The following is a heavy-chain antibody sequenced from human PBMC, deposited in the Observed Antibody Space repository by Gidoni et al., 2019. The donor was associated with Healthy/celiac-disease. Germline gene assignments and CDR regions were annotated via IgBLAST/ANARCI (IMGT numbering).Heavy chain of an antibody. D-gene: IGHD3-22*01. CDR1: GASLRGYY. J-gene: IGHJ4*02. Sequence: QVQLQQWGAGLLQPSETLSLTCAVSGASLRGYYWSWIRQPPGKGLEWSGKINHSGSTNYNPSRKRRVTISVDTSKNQFSLKLSSVTAADTAVYYCARFHYYDSSGYYVDYWGQGTLVTVSS. CDR2: INHSGST. CDR3: ARFHYYDSSGYYVDY. V-gene: IGHV4-34*01.